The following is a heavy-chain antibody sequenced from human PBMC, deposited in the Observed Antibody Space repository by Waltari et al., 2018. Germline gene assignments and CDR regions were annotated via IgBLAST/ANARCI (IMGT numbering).Heavy chain of an antibody. CDR3: ARDYSSSWPYYYYYMDV. CDR2: IYYSGST. D-gene: IGHD6-13*01. J-gene: IGHJ6*03. CDR1: GGSISSISYY. Sequence: QLQLQESGPGLVKPSETLSLTCTVSGGSISSISYYWGWIRQPPGKGLEWIGSIYYSGSTYYNPSLKSRVTISVDTSKNQFSLKLSSVTAADTAVYYCARDYSSSWPYYYYYMDVWGKGTTVTISS. V-gene: IGHV4-39*07.